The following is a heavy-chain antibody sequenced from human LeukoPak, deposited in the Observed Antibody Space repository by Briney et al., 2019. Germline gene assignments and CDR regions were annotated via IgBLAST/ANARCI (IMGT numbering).Heavy chain of an antibody. CDR2: MSSDGSST. Sequence: PGGSLRLSCAASGFTFSNYWMNWVRQVPGKGLMWVSRMSSDGSSTNYADSVKGRFTISRDNAKNTLYLQMNSLRAEDTAVYYCARGQRAHVEYSYFMDVWGKGTTVTVSS. J-gene: IGHJ6*03. D-gene: IGHD5-24*01. CDR1: GFTFSNYW. V-gene: IGHV3-74*01. CDR3: ARGQRAHVEYSYFMDV.